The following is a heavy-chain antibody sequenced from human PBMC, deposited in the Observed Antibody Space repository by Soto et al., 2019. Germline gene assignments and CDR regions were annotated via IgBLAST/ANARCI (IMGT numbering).Heavy chain of an antibody. CDR1: GYRFANYY. CDR3: VRVGSGSFYSWFDP. J-gene: IGHJ5*02. Sequence: ASVTVSCRACGYRFANYYMHWVRHAPGQGLEWMGTINPSGGSTSYAQKFQGRVTMTRDTSTSTVYMEVNSLSSEDTAVYYCVRVGSGSFYSWFDPWGQGTVVTVSS. D-gene: IGHD1-26*01. CDR2: INPSGGST. V-gene: IGHV1-46*01.